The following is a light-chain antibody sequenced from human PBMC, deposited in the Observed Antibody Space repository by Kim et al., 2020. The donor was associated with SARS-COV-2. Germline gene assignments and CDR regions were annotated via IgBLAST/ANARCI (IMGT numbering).Light chain of an antibody. CDR3: FSYSSTSTLG. CDR2: DVS. J-gene: IGLJ2*01. V-gene: IGLV2-14*03. Sequence: QSALTQPASVSGSPGQSTTISCTGTSSDIGAYNFVSWYQQHPGKVPKLIIYDVSDRPSGISTRFSGSKSGNTASLTISGLQAEDEADYYCFSYSSTSTLGFGGGTKLTVL. CDR1: SSDIGAYNF.